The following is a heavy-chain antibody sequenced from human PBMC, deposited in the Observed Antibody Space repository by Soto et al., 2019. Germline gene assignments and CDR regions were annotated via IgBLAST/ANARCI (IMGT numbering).Heavy chain of an antibody. CDR1: GFTFSSYA. CDR3: ARDLGNNWFDP. V-gene: IGHV3-53*01. Sequence: GGSLRLSCAASGFTFSSYAMSWVRQAPGKGLEWVSVIYSGGSTYYADSVKGRFTISRDNSKNTLYLQMNSLRAEDTAVYYCARDLGNNWFDPWGQGTLVTVSS. D-gene: IGHD1-26*01. CDR2: IYSGGST. J-gene: IGHJ5*02.